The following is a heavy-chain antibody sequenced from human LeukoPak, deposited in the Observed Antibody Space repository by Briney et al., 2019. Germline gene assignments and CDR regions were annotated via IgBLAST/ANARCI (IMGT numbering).Heavy chain of an antibody. V-gene: IGHV3-11*01. CDR1: GFTFGHNG. D-gene: IGHD3-10*01. Sequence: GGSLRLSCEGSGFTFGHNGMHWIRQAPGKGLEWVSYISSSGSTIYYADSVKGRFTISRDNAKNSLYLQMNSLRAEDTAVYYCARGRYYGSGSYHYGTGDWFDPWGQGTLVTVSS. J-gene: IGHJ5*02. CDR2: ISSSGSTI. CDR3: ARGRYYGSGSYHYGTGDWFDP.